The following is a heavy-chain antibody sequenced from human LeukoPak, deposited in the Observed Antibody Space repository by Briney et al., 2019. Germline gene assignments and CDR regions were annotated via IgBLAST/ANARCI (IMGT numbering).Heavy chain of an antibody. CDR2: IVVGSGNT. V-gene: IGHV1-58*02. CDR3: AAVRVGGELLIDY. CDR1: GFTFTSSA. D-gene: IGHD1-26*01. J-gene: IGHJ4*02. Sequence: SVKVSCKASGFTFTSSAMQWVRQARGQRLEWIGWIVVGSGNTNYAQKFQERVTITRDMSTSTAYMELSSLRSEDTAVYYCAAVRVGGELLIDYWGRGTLVTVSS.